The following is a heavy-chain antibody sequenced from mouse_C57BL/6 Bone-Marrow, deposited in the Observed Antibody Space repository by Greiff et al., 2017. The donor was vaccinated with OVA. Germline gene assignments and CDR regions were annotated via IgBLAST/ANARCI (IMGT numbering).Heavy chain of an antibody. Sequence: QVQLQQPGAELVKPGASVKLSCKASGYTFTSYWMHWVKQRPGQGLEWIGMIHPNSGSTNYNEKFKSKATLTVDKSSSTAYMQLSSLTSEDSAVYYCARAFYGSSYNFDYWGQGTTLTVSS. CDR1: GYTFTSYW. J-gene: IGHJ2*01. CDR2: IHPNSGST. CDR3: ARAFYGSSYNFDY. V-gene: IGHV1-64*01. D-gene: IGHD1-1*01.